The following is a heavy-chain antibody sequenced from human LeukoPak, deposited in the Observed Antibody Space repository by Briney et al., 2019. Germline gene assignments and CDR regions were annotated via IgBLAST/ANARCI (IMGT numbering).Heavy chain of an antibody. V-gene: IGHV1-18*01. CDR2: IRAYNGNT. CDR3: ARDRGGGDYGHSYYYYYMDV. Sequence: GASVRVSCKASGYTFTSYGISWVRQAPGQGLEWMGWIRAYNGNTNYAHKLQGRVTMTTDTSTSTAYMELRSLRSDDTAVYYCARDRGGGDYGHSYYYYYMDVWGKGTTVTISS. CDR1: GYTFTSYG. J-gene: IGHJ6*03. D-gene: IGHD4-17*01.